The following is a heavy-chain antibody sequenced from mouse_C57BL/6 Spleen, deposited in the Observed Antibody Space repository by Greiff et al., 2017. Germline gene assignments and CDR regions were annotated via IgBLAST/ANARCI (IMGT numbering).Heavy chain of an antibody. D-gene: IGHD2-1*01. CDR3: AREGVNWYFDV. Sequence: QVHVKQPGAELVRPGSSVKLSCKASGYTFTSYWMDWVKQRPGQGLEWIGNIYPSDSETHYNQKFKDKATWTVDKSSSTAYMQLSSLTSEDSAVYYCAREGVNWYFDVWGTGTTVTVSS. V-gene: IGHV1-61*01. CDR2: IYPSDSET. J-gene: IGHJ1*03. CDR1: GYTFTSYW.